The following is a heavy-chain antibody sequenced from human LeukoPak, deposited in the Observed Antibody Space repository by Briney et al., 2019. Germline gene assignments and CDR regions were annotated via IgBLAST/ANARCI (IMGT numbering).Heavy chain of an antibody. CDR3: AKSGLNRFDY. D-gene: IGHD2-15*01. CDR1: GFTFSSYA. J-gene: IGHJ4*02. V-gene: IGHV3-23*01. Sequence: GGSLRLSCAASGFTFSSYAMSWVRQAPGKGLEWVSTISGGGGTPHYADSVKGRFTISRDNSKNTLFLQMNSLRVEDTAVYYCAKSGLNRFDYWGQGALVTVSS. CDR2: ISGGGGTP.